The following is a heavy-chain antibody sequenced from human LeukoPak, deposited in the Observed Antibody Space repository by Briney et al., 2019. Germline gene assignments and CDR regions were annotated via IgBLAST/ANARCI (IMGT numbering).Heavy chain of an antibody. CDR1: GFPFSDYA. CDR2: LSYDSDGE. CDR3: ARGGDSSGYSLSLTY. D-gene: IGHD3-22*01. V-gene: IGHV3-30-3*01. J-gene: IGHJ4*02. Sequence: PGGSLRLSCAASGFPFSDYAMHWVRQAPGQGLEWVAALSYDSDGEYYADSVKGRFTISRDNSENTLSLQMNSLRAEDTAVYYCARGGDSSGYSLSLTYWGQGTLVTVSS.